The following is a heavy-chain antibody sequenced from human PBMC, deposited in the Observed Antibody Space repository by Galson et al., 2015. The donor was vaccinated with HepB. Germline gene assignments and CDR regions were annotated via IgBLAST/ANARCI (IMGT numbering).Heavy chain of an antibody. CDR3: ARMEVGASGLFDY. D-gene: IGHD1-26*01. J-gene: IGHJ4*02. CDR2: IDWDDEK. Sequence: PALVKPTQTLTLTCTVSGFSLSTSGMRVNWVRQPPGKALEWLARIDWDDEKFYSTSLKTRLTISKDTSKNQVVLTMTNLDPVDTGTYYCARMEVGASGLFDYWGQGTLVTVSS. V-gene: IGHV2-70*04. CDR1: GFSLSTSGMR.